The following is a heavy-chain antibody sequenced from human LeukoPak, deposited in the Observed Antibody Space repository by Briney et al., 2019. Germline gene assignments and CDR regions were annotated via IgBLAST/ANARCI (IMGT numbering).Heavy chain of an antibody. CDR3: ARGQKYISSWYGNWFDP. CDR2: INHSGST. V-gene: IGHV4-34*01. CDR1: GGSFSGYY. Sequence: PSETLSLTCVVYGGSFSGYYWSWIRQPPGKGLEWIGEINHSGSTNYNPSLKSRVTISVDTSKNQCSLKLSSVTAADTAVYYCARGQKYISSWYGNWFDPWGQGTLVTVSS. D-gene: IGHD6-13*01. J-gene: IGHJ5*02.